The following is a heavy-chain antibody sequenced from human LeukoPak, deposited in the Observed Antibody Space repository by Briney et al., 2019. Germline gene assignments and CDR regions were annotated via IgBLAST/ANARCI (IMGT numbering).Heavy chain of an antibody. CDR1: GFSFSTYA. J-gene: IGHJ4*02. Sequence: PGGSLRLSCAASGFSFSTYAMSWVRQPPGKGLEWIGEINHSGSTNYNPSLKSRVTISVDASKNQFSLKLSSVTAADTAVYYCARLEDYGDYSNFDYWGQGTLVTVSS. CDR2: INHSGST. V-gene: IGHV4-34*01. D-gene: IGHD4-17*01. CDR3: ARLEDYGDYSNFDY.